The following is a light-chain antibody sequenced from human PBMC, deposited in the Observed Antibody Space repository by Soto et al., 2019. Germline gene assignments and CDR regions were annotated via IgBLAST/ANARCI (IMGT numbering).Light chain of an antibody. V-gene: IGLV1-40*01. CDR3: QSYGSILSSLGVVV. CDR2: GNS. J-gene: IGLJ2*01. CDR1: SANIGAGYD. Sequence: QSVLTQPPSLSGAPGQRVTISCTGSSANIGAGYDVHWYQQLPGPAPKLLIYGNSNRTSGVPDRFSGSKSGTSASLAITGLQAEAEADYYCQSYGSILSSLGVVVVGGGTEVTV.